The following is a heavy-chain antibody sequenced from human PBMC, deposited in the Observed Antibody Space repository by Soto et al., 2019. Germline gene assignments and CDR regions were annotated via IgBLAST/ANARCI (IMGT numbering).Heavy chain of an antibody. D-gene: IGHD6-19*01. V-gene: IGHV5-51*03. J-gene: IGHJ5*01. CDR2: IYPARSDT. Sequence: PGECLKVFCRASGYNFTYYWMAGVRLVSGKGMEWVGIIYPARSDTRYSPSFQGRVTISADESATAAYLEWSSLKASDTAMYYFARPAIEENRLDSYNWFEYWGQGTLVTVSS. CDR1: GYNFTYYW. CDR3: ARPAIEENRLDSYNWFEY.